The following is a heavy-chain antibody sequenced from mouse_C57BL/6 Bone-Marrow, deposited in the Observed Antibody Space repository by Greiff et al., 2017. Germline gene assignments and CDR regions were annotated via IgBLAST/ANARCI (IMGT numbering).Heavy chain of an antibody. Sequence: VKLVESGPGLVAPSQSLSITCTVSGFSLTSYGVDWVRQSPGKGLEWLGVIWGVGSTNYNSALKSRLSISKDNSKSQVFLIMNSLQTDDTAMYYCARNWDSYAMDYWGQGTSVTVSS. D-gene: IGHD4-1*01. CDR1: GFSLTSYG. V-gene: IGHV2-6*01. CDR3: ARNWDSYAMDY. J-gene: IGHJ4*01. CDR2: IWGVGST.